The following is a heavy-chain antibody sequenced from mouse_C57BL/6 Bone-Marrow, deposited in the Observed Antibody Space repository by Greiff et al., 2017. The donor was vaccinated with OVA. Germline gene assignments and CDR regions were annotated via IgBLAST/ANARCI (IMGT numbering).Heavy chain of an antibody. D-gene: IGHD2-3*01. CDR2: IRNKANNHAT. CDR1: GFTFSDAW. V-gene: IGHV6-6*01. CDR3: TRSNGYYFFAY. Sequence: EVQLQQSGGGLVQPGGSMKLSCAASGFTFSDAWMDWVRQSPEKGLEWVAEIRNKANNHATYYAESVKGRFTISRDDSKSSVYLQMNSLRAEDTGIYYCTRSNGYYFFAYWGQGTLVTVSA. J-gene: IGHJ3*01.